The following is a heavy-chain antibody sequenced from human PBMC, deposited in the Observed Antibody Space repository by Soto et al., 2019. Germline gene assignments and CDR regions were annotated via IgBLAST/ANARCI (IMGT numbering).Heavy chain of an antibody. V-gene: IGHV1-18*01. CDR1: GYTFTSYG. Sequence: ASVKVSCKSSGYTFTSYGISWVRQAPGQGLEWMGWISAYNGNTNYAQKLQGRVTMTTDTSTSTAYMELRSLRSDDTAVYYCARDWGGVLRLRTYYYGMDVWGQVTRV. D-gene: IGHD3-16*01. J-gene: IGHJ6*01. CDR2: ISAYNGNT. CDR3: ARDWGGVLRLRTYYYGMDV.